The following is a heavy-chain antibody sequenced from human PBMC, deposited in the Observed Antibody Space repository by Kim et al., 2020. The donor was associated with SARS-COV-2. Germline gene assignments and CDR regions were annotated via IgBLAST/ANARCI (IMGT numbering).Heavy chain of an antibody. CDR1: GFSFDDSA. CDR2: INYNSGKI. CDR3: AKARLTDSNRFDP. J-gene: IGHJ5*02. Sequence: GGSLRLSCVASGFSFDDSAMHWVRQAPGKGLEWVSGINYNSGKIGYADSVKGRFTISRDNAKNSLYLQMNSLRDEDTALYYCAKARLTDSNRFDPWGQGTLVTVSS. V-gene: IGHV3-9*01. D-gene: IGHD6-25*01.